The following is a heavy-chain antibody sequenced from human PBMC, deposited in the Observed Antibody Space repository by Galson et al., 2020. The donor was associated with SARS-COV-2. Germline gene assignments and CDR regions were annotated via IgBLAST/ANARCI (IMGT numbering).Heavy chain of an antibody. CDR1: GFSLSTSGMC. V-gene: IGHV2-70*01. CDR2: IDWDDDK. J-gene: IGHJ4*02. Sequence: SGPTLVKPTQTLTLTCTFSGFSLSTSGMCVSWIRQPPGKALEWLALIDWDDDKYYSTSLKTRLTISKDTSKNQVVLTMTNMDPVDTATYYCARIRYCSGGRRRPYYFDYWGQGTLVTVSS. CDR3: ARIRYCSGGRRRPYYFDY. D-gene: IGHD2-15*01.